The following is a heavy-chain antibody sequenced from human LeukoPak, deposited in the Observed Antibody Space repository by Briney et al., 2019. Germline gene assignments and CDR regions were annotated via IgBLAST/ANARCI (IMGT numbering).Heavy chain of an antibody. CDR2: IYPGDSDN. Sequence: GESLKISCKGSGYSFTSYWIGWVRQMPGKGLEWMGIIYPGDSDNRYSPSFQGQVTISADKSISTAYLQWSSLKASDTAMYYCARVVVPAAMGNWFDPWGQGTLVTVSS. V-gene: IGHV5-51*01. CDR1: GYSFTSYW. J-gene: IGHJ5*02. CDR3: ARVVVPAAMGNWFDP. D-gene: IGHD2-2*01.